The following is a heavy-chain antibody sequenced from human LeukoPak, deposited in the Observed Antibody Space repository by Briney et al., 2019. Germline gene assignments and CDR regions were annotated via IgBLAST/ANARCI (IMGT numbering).Heavy chain of an antibody. J-gene: IGHJ4*02. V-gene: IGHV3-20*04. Sequence: PGGSLRLSCAASGFTFSNCEMNWVRQAPGKGLEWVSGINWNGGSTGYADSVKGRFTISRDNAKNSLYLQVNSLRAEDTALYYCARGSSGYYDEHDCWGQGTLVTVSS. D-gene: IGHD3-22*01. CDR2: INWNGGST. CDR1: GFTFSNCE. CDR3: ARGSSGYYDEHDC.